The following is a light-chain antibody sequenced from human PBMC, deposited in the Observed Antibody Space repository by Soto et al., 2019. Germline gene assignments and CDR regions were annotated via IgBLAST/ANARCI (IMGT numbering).Light chain of an antibody. CDR3: QHYNNWPHT. V-gene: IGKV3-15*01. CDR2: DTS. J-gene: IGKJ5*01. Sequence: ERGMTQSAATLSVSPGERATLSCRASQSVSSHLAWYQQKPGQAPRLLIYDTSIRATGVSVRFSGSGSGTEFTLTICSLQSEDFAVYYCQHYNNWPHTFGQGTRLEIK. CDR1: QSVSSH.